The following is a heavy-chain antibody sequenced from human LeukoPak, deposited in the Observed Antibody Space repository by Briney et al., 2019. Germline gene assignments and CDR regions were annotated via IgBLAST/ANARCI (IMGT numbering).Heavy chain of an antibody. CDR3: ARDLSGGGLDY. V-gene: IGHV3-64*01. CDR2: ISNNAVRT. CDR1: GLPSRGYA. Sequence: GGSLRLSCAASGLPSRGYAMPWVRKAPGKGLEYFSAISNNAVRTYYANSVKGRFTISRDNSKNTLYLQMGSLRSEDMAVYYCARDLSGGGLDYWGPGTLVTVPS. D-gene: IGHD3-10*01. J-gene: IGHJ4*02.